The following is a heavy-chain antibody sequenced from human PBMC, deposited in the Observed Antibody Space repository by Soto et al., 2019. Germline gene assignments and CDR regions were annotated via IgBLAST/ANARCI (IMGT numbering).Heavy chain of an antibody. J-gene: IGHJ3*02. Sequence: GESLKISCAASGFTVSSNYMSWVRQAPGKGLEWVSVIYSGGSTYYADSVKGRFTISRHNSKNTLYLQMNSLRAEDTAVYYCARATYYYDSSGYSDAFDIWGQGTMVTVSS. CDR2: IYSGGST. D-gene: IGHD3-22*01. CDR3: ARATYYYDSSGYSDAFDI. V-gene: IGHV3-66*01. CDR1: GFTVSSNY.